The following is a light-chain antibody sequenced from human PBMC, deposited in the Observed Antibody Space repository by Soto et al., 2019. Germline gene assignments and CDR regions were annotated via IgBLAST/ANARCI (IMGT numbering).Light chain of an antibody. CDR1: QAVSRY. CDR2: AAS. CDR3: QQLNSYVFA. Sequence: DIQLTQSPSFLSASVGDRVTITCRASQAVSRYLAWYQQKPGKAPNLLIYAASTLRSGVPSRVSGSGSETEFTLTISSLQPEYFATYYCQQLNSYVFAFGPGTKVDIK. J-gene: IGKJ3*01. V-gene: IGKV1-9*01.